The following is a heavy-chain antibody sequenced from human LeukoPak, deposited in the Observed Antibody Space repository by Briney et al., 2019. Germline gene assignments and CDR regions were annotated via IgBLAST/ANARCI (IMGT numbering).Heavy chain of an antibody. Sequence: SETLSLTCTVSGGSISSSSYYWGWIRQPPGKGLEWIGEINHSGSTNYNPSPKSRVTISVDTSKNQFSLKLSSVTAADTAVYYCARDLPKNYYYYYGMDVWGQGTTVTVSS. V-gene: IGHV4-39*07. D-gene: IGHD2-2*01. CDR1: GGSISSSSYY. CDR3: ARDLPKNYYYYYGMDV. J-gene: IGHJ6*02. CDR2: INHSGST.